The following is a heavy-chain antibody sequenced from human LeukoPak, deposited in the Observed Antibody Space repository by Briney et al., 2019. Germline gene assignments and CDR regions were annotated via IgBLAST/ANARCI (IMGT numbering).Heavy chain of an antibody. CDR2: IEHSGST. D-gene: IGHD3-9*01. CDR3: ARTSGDWLSWAWIGVDV. CDR1: GVSFSDYY. Sequence: SETLSLTCAVYGVSFSDYYWNWIRQPPGKGLEWIGEIEHSGSTKYNPSLKSRVTISVDTSKNQFSLKLSSVTAADTAVYYCARTSGDWLSWAWIGVDVWCQGTTVTVSS. J-gene: IGHJ6*02. V-gene: IGHV4-34*01.